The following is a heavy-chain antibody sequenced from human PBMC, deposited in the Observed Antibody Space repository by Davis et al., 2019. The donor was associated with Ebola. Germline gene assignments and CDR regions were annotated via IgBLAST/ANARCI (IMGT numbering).Heavy chain of an antibody. V-gene: IGHV3-21*05. Sequence: GESLKISCVASGFTFSRSWMNWVRQAPGKGLEWVSYISSRVSDIYYADSVKGRFTISRDNAKNSLYLQMNSLRAEDTAVYYCARESLSCGGDCLDYWGQGTLVTVSS. CDR1: GFTFSRSW. CDR2: ISSRVSDI. D-gene: IGHD2-21*01. CDR3: ARESLSCGGDCLDY. J-gene: IGHJ4*02.